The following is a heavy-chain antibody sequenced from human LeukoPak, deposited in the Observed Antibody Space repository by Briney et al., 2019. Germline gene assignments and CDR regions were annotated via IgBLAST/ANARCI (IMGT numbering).Heavy chain of an antibody. CDR1: GLPFSSYG. CDR2: IWYDGSNK. V-gene: IGHV3-33*06. Sequence: PGPTLRLSYAASGLPFSSYGMNCGRQAPGKGLEWVAVIWYDGSNKYYADSVKGRFTISRDNSKNTLYLQMNSLRAEDTAVYYCAKVQPVGAYYWYIDLWGRGTLVTVSS. D-gene: IGHD1-26*01. CDR3: AKVQPVGAYYWYIDL. J-gene: IGHJ2*01.